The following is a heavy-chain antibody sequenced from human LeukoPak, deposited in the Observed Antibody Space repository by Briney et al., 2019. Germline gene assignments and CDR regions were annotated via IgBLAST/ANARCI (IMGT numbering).Heavy chain of an antibody. D-gene: IGHD6-19*01. V-gene: IGHV1-2*02. Sequence: ASVKVSCKASGYTFNGYYLHWVRQAPGQGLEWMGWVNPNSGATTYAQKFQGRVTMTRDTSISTAYMELSRPRSDDTAVYFCARVRIPVAGDAFDIWGQGTMVTVSS. CDR3: ARVRIPVAGDAFDI. J-gene: IGHJ3*02. CDR2: VNPNSGAT. CDR1: GYTFNGYY.